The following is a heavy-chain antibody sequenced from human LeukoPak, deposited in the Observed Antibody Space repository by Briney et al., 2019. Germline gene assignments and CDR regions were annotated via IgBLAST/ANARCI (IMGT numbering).Heavy chain of an antibody. D-gene: IGHD5-18*01. CDR2: MNPNSGNT. CDR3: ARARGYSYGYSDY. CDR1: GYILTNYD. V-gene: IGHV1-8*01. J-gene: IGHJ4*02. Sequence: GASVKVSCKAPGYILTNYDINWVRQATGQGLEWMGWMNPNSGNTGFAQKFQGRVTMTRNTSKSTAYMELSSLTSEDWAVYYCARARGYSYGYSDYWGQGTLVTVSS.